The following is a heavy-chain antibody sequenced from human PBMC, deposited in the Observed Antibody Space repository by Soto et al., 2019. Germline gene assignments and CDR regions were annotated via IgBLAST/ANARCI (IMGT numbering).Heavy chain of an antibody. D-gene: IGHD1-7*01. CDR3: AKDAGRYNWNYIFDY. J-gene: IGHJ4*02. V-gene: IGHV3-30*18. CDR2: ISYDGSNK. CDR1: GFTFSSYG. Sequence: QVQLVESGGGVVQPGRSLRLSCAASGFTFSSYGMHWVRQAPGKGLEWVAVISYDGSNKYYADSVKGRFTISRDNFKNTLYLQMNSLRAEDTAVYYCAKDAGRYNWNYIFDYWGQGTLVTVSS.